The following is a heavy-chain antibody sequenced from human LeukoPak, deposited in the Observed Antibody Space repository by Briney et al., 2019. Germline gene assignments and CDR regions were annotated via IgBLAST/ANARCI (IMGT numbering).Heavy chain of an antibody. CDR3: ARFVPVVNWFDP. J-gene: IGHJ5*02. CDR1: GGSFSGYY. V-gene: IGHV4-34*01. D-gene: IGHD4-23*01. CDR2: INHSGSI. Sequence: SETLSLTCAVYGGSFSGYYWSWIRQPPGKGLEWIGEINHSGSINYNPSLKSRVTISVDTSKNQFSPKLSSVTAADTAVYYCARFVPVVNWFDPWGQGTLVTVSS.